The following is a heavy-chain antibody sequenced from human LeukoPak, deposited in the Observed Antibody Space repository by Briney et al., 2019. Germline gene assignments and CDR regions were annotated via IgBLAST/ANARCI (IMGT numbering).Heavy chain of an antibody. D-gene: IGHD3-10*01. V-gene: IGHV4-31*03. CDR2: IYYSGST. Sequence: TLSRTCTVSGGSISSSSYYWSWIRQHPGKGLEWIGYIYYSGSTYYNPSLKSRVTISVDRSKNQFSLKLSSVTAADTAVYYCAGTTWIFYYEDGSGSYPFWGQGTLVTVSS. CDR3: AGTTWIFYYEDGSGSYPF. J-gene: IGHJ4*02. CDR1: GGSISSSSYY.